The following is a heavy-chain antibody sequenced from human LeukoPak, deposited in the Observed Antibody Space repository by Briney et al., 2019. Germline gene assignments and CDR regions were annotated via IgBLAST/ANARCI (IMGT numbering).Heavy chain of an antibody. CDR1: GYIFTSLA. CDR3: ARGEPTGYYFL. D-gene: IGHD3-22*01. V-gene: IGHV7-4-1*02. Sequence: ASVKVPCKASGYIFTSLAINWLRQAPGGRPEWMGWIDTKTGNPTYAQGFTGRFVFSLDTSVSTAYLQISGLKADDTAVYYCARGEPTGYYFLWGQGSLVTVSS. J-gene: IGHJ4*02. CDR2: IDTKTGNP.